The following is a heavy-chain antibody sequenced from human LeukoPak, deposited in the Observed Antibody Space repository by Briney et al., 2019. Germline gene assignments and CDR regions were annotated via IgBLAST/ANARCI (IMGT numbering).Heavy chain of an antibody. CDR2: IGWNRGSI. V-gene: IGHV3-9*01. Sequence: PGRSLRLSCAASGFTFDDYAMHWVRQAPGKGLEWVSGIGWNRGSIGYADSVKGRFTISRDKAKNSLYLQMNSLRAEDTAIYYCAKGLDDYGANPFDHWGQGTLVTGSS. J-gene: IGHJ4*01. CDR3: AKGLDDYGANPFDH. D-gene: IGHD4-17*01. CDR1: GFTFDDYA.